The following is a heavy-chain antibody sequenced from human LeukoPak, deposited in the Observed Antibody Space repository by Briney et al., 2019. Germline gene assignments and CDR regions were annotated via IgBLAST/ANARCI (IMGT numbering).Heavy chain of an antibody. CDR3: ARPYYYDSRIDP. CDR1: GGSISSGDYS. CDR2: MYYSGST. V-gene: IGHV4-30-4*01. Sequence: SQTLSLTCTVSGGSISSGDYSWSWIRQPPGKGLEWIAYMYYSGSTYYNPSLKSRVTMSADTSKNQLSLKLSSVTAADTAVYYCARPYYYDSRIDPWGQGILVTVS. J-gene: IGHJ5*02. D-gene: IGHD3-22*01.